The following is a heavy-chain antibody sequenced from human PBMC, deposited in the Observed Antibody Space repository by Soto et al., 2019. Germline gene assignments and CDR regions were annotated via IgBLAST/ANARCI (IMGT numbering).Heavy chain of an antibody. CDR1: GFSFRNYA. D-gene: IGHD3-9*01. J-gene: IGHJ4*02. CDR3: AHERATYGLLTHDY. Sequence: EVQLLESGGGLVQPGGSLRLSCAASGFSFRNYAMSWVRQAPGKGLEWISTLTGSSSNTYYADSVKGRFAISRDNSRNTLYLQKHTLTAEDTAVYNCAHERATYGLLTHDYWGQGTLVTVSS. CDR2: LTGSSSNT. V-gene: IGHV3-23*01.